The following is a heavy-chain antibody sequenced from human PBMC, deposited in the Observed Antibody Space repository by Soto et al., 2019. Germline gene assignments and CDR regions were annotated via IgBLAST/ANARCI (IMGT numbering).Heavy chain of an antibody. Sequence: GGSLRLSCAASGFTFSSYSMNWVRQAPGKGLEWVSSISSSSSSYIYYADSVKGRFTISRDNAKNSLYLQMNSLRAEDTAVYYCARDRVRRPSSSYCGGDCYDAFDIWGQGTMVTVSS. CDR1: GFTFSSYS. D-gene: IGHD2-21*02. CDR3: ARDRVRRPSSSYCGGDCYDAFDI. CDR2: ISSSSSSYI. V-gene: IGHV3-21*01. J-gene: IGHJ3*02.